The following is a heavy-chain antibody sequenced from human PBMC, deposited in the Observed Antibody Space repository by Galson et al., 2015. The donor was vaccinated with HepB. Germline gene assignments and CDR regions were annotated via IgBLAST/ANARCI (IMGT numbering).Heavy chain of an antibody. J-gene: IGHJ4*02. CDR1: GFTFSSYG. CDR3: AKNSYCSSTSCYNFDY. D-gene: IGHD2-2*02. Sequence: SLRLSCAASGFTFSSYGMHWVRQAPGKGLEWVAVISYDGSNKYYADSVKGRFTISRDNAKNTLYLQMNSLRAEDTAVYYCAKNSYCSSTSCYNFDYWGQGTLVTVSS. CDR2: ISYDGSNK. V-gene: IGHV3-30*18.